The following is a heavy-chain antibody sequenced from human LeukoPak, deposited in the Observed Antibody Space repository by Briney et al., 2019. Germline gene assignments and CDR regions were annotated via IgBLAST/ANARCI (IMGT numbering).Heavy chain of an antibody. CDR1: GFTFSSYG. Sequence: GGSLRLSCAASGFTFSSYGMHWVRQAPGKGLEWVAVIWYDGSNKYYADSVKGRFTISRDNSKNTLYLQMYSLRAEDTAVYYCARERIITIFGVVTPGAFDIWGQGTMVTVSS. D-gene: IGHD3-3*01. CDR2: IWYDGSNK. V-gene: IGHV3-33*08. J-gene: IGHJ3*02. CDR3: ARERIITIFGVVTPGAFDI.